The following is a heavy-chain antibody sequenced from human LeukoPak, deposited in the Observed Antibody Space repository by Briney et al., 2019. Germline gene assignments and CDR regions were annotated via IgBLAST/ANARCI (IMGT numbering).Heavy chain of an antibody. J-gene: IGHJ3*02. V-gene: IGHV4-59*12. CDR3: ARSIAAAGTGGFERYDAFDI. CDR2: IYYSGST. Sequence: SETLSLTCTVSGGSISSYYWSWIRQPPGKGLEWIGYIYYSGSTNYNPSLKSRVTISVDTSKNQFSLKLSSVTAADTAVYYCARSIAAAGTGGFERYDAFDIWGQGTMVTVSS. D-gene: IGHD6-13*01. CDR1: GGSISSYY.